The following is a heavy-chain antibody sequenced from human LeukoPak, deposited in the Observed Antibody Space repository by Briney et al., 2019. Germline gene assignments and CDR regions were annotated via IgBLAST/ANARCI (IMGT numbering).Heavy chain of an antibody. CDR3: VRGYCAVTSCYFSSSYNWFDP. D-gene: IGHD2-2*01. V-gene: IGHV3-74*01. CDR2: ILSDGSSA. CDR1: GFTFSNYW. J-gene: IGHJ5*02. Sequence: PGGSLRLSCVASGFTFSNYWMHWVRQTLGKGLVWVSRILSDGSSANYADSVKGRFTISRDNAKNTLYLQMNSLRAEDTAVYYCVRGYCAVTSCYFSSSYNWFDPWGEGTLVTVSS.